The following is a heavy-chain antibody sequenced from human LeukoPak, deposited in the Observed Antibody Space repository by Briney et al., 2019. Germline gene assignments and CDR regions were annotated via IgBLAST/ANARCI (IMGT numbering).Heavy chain of an antibody. D-gene: IGHD3-22*01. Sequence: GGSLRLSCAASGFTFSSSTIHWVRQAPGKGLEWVAVISYDGSNKYYADSVKGRFTISRDNSKNTVDLQMNSLRAEDTAVYYCARGRSRITMIVVARVLFDYWGQGTLVTVSS. CDR1: GFTFSSST. CDR2: ISYDGSNK. J-gene: IGHJ4*02. CDR3: ARGRSRITMIVVARVLFDY. V-gene: IGHV3-30-3*01.